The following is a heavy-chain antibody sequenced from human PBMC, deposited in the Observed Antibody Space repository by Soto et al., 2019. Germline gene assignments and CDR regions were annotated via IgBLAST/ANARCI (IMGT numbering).Heavy chain of an antibody. V-gene: IGHV3-21*01. Sequence: EVQLVESGGGLVKPGGSLRLSCAASGFTFSSYSMNWVRQAPGKGLEWVSSISSSSSYIYYADSVKGRFTISRDNAKNSLYLQMNSLRAEDTAVYYCARDGDIAARDYHYYYMDVWGKGTTVTVSS. J-gene: IGHJ6*03. D-gene: IGHD6-6*01. CDR3: ARDGDIAARDYHYYYMDV. CDR1: GFTFSSYS. CDR2: ISSSSSYI.